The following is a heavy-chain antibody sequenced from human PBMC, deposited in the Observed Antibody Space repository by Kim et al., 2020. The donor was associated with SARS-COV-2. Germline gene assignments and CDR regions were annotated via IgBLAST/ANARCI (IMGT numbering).Heavy chain of an antibody. Sequence: LKGRVTISVDTSKNQFSLKLSSVTAADTAVYYCARWSGYCSSTSCYHFDYWGQGTLVTVSS. V-gene: IGHV4-59*01. J-gene: IGHJ4*02. CDR3: ARWSGYCSSTSCYHFDY. D-gene: IGHD2-2*01.